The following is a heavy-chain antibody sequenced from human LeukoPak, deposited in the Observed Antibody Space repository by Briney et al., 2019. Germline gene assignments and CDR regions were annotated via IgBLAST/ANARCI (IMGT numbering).Heavy chain of an antibody. V-gene: IGHV1-2*02. Sequence: ASVKVSCKASGYTFTSYYMHWVRQAPGQGLEWMGWINPNSGGTNYAQKFQGRVTMTRDTSISTAYMELSRLRSDDTAVYYCARTARRSYYYDSSGYLFALGYWGQGTLVTVSS. D-gene: IGHD3-22*01. CDR1: GYTFTSYY. J-gene: IGHJ4*02. CDR2: INPNSGGT. CDR3: ARTARRSYYYDSSGYLFALGY.